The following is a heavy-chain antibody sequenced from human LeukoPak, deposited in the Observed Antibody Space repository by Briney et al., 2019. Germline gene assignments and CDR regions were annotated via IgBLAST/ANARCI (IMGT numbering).Heavy chain of an antibody. J-gene: IGHJ6*02. D-gene: IGHD6-19*01. CDR3: ARGTPSSSGWLYYGMDV. Sequence: RSGRSLRLSCAASGFTFSSYAMHWVRQAPGKGLEWVAVISYDGSNKYYADSVKGRFTISRDNSKNTLYLQMNSLRAEDTAVYYCARGTPSSSGWLYYGMDVWGQGTTVTVSS. CDR2: ISYDGSNK. CDR1: GFTFSSYA. V-gene: IGHV3-30-3*01.